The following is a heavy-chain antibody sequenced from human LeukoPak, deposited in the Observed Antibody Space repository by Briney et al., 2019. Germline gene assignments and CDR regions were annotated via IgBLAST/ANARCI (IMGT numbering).Heavy chain of an antibody. CDR2: ITSDGIT. V-gene: IGHV3-74*01. CDR3: TRDVPGQLGGVDY. Sequence: GGSLRLSCTASGFTFGDHAMSWVRQAPGKGLVWVSRITSDGITTYADFVKGRFTISRDNAKNTVYLQMNSLRTEDTAVYYCTRDVPGQLGGVDYWGQGTLVTVSS. D-gene: IGHD6-6*01. CDR1: GFTFGDHA. J-gene: IGHJ4*02.